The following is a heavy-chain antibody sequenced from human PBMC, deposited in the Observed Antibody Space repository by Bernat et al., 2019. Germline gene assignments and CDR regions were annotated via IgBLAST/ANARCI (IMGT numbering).Heavy chain of an antibody. V-gene: IGHV3-23*04. J-gene: IGHJ6*03. D-gene: IGHD2-15*01. CDR1: GFTFNNYA. CDR3: ARGSPKLRGDYYYYMDV. CDR2: ISSSGSST. Sequence: EVQLVESGGGLVQPGGSLRLSCAASGFTFNNYAMSWVRQAPGKGLDWVSGISSSGSSTYYADSVKGRFTISRDNSKNTLYLQMNSLRAEDTAVYYCARGSPKLRGDYYYYMDVWGKGTTVTVSS.